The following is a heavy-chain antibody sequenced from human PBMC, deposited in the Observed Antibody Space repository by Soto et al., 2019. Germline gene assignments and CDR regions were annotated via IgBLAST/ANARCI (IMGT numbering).Heavy chain of an antibody. CDR3: ARAGCDGGSCYTLVGLRYGMDV. Sequence: QVQLVESGGGVVQPGRSLRLSCAASGFTFSSYVMHWVRQAPGKGLEWVAIISYDGNNKYYADSVKGRFTISRDNSKNTLYLQMNSLRAEDTAVYYCARAGCDGGSCYTLVGLRYGMDVSGQGTTVTVSS. J-gene: IGHJ6*02. D-gene: IGHD2-15*01. CDR2: ISYDGNNK. CDR1: GFTFSSYV. V-gene: IGHV3-30-3*01.